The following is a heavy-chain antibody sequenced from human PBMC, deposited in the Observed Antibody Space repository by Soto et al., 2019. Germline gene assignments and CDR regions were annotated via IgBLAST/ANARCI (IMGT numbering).Heavy chain of an antibody. CDR3: ASGDPDYYASPGVFDI. CDR1: GGSFSGYY. Sequence: SETLSLTCAVYGGSFSGYYWSWIRQPPGKGLEWIGEINHSGSTNYDPSLKGRFTIALDTSKNQFSLKLTSVTAADTAVYFCASGDPDYYASPGVFDIWGQGTMVTVSS. V-gene: IGHV4-34*01. D-gene: IGHD3-22*01. J-gene: IGHJ3*02. CDR2: INHSGST.